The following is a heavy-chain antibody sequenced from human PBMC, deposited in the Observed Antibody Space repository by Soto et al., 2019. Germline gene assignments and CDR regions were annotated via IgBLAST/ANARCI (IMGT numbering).Heavy chain of an antibody. V-gene: IGHV4-30-2*01. D-gene: IGHD4-4*01. CDR1: GGSISSGGYS. J-gene: IGHJ4*02. Sequence: QLQLQESGSGLVKPSQTLSLTCAVSGGSISSGGYSWSWIRQPPGKGLAWIGYIYHSGSTYYNPYLTIRVTISGDRAKNQFSLKPSSVTAADTAVYCCARGMTTATTLDYWGQGTLVTFSS. CDR2: IYHSGST. CDR3: ARGMTTATTLDY.